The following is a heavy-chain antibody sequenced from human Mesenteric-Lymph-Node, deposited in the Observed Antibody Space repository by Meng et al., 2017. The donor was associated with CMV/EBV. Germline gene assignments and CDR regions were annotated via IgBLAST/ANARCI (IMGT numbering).Heavy chain of an antibody. CDR3: ASMAANDRWLDDY. V-gene: IGHV4-31*02. Sequence: GGCISSGTYYWNWLRRHAEKGLRWIGYTYYAGRSCFNPSLKSRVTISIDTSKNQFSLRLASQTAADTDMYCCASMAANDRWLDDYWGQGTLVTVSS. CDR1: GGCISSGTYY. CDR2: TYYAGRS. J-gene: IGHJ4*02. D-gene: IGHD3-22*01.